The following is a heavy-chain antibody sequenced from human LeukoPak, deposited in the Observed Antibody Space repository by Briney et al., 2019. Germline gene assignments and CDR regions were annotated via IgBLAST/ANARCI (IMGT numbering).Heavy chain of an antibody. D-gene: IGHD5-18*01. CDR3: ATSLVGFSRDDAFDI. Sequence: SVKVSCKASGGTFSSYAISWVRQAPGQGLEWMGGIIPIFGTANYAQKFQGRVTITADESTSTAYMELSSLRSEDTAVYYCATSLVGFSRDDAFDIWGQGTMVTVS. CDR2: IIPIFGTA. V-gene: IGHV1-69*13. J-gene: IGHJ3*02. CDR1: GGTFSSYA.